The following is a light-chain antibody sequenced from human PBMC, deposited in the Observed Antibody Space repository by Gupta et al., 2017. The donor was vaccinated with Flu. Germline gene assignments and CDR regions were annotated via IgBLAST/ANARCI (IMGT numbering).Light chain of an antibody. CDR3: SSDTSSTTWV. V-gene: IGLV2-14*03. Sequence: SITISCTGTSSDVGGYNDVSWYQQHAGKAPKLMIYDVNSRPAGVSTRFSGSKSGNTASLTISGRQAEDEADYYCSSDTSSTTWVFGGGTKLTVL. CDR1: SSDVGGYND. CDR2: DVN. J-gene: IGLJ3*02.